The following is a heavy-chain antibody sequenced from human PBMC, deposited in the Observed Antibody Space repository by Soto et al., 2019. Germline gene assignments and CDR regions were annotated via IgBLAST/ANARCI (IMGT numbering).Heavy chain of an antibody. Sequence: LRLSCAASGFTFTRYSMNWVRQAPGKGLEWVSSISSTTNYIYYADSMKGRFTVPRDNAKNSVYLEMNSLSAEDTALYYCARESEDLTSNFDYWGQGTLVTAPQ. CDR1: GFTFTRYS. J-gene: IGHJ4*02. CDR3: ARESEDLTSNFDY. V-gene: IGHV3-21*01. CDR2: ISSTTNYI.